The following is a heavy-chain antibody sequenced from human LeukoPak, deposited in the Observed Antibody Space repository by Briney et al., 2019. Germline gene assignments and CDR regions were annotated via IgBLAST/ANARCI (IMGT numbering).Heavy chain of an antibody. CDR3: ARALGQLVAGWGREEADDAFDI. CDR2: ISSSSSYI. Sequence: GGSLRLSCAASGFTFSDYYMSWIRQAPGKGLEWVSSISSSSSYIYYADSVKGRFTISRDNAKNSLYLQMNSLRAEDTAVYYCARALGQLVAGWGREEADDAFDIWGQGTMVTVSS. V-gene: IGHV3-11*06. CDR1: GFTFSDYY. D-gene: IGHD6-6*01. J-gene: IGHJ3*02.